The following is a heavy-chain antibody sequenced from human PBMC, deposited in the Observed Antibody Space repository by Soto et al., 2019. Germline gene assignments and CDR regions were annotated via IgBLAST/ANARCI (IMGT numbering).Heavy chain of an antibody. CDR3: TRALSGSYDA. J-gene: IGHJ5*02. V-gene: IGHV6-1*01. Sequence: SQTLSLTCAISGDSVSSKSAAWNWIRQSPSRGLEWLGRTYYRSKWSTDYAVSVKSRITINSDTSKNQFSLQLNSVTPEDTAVYYCTRALSGSYDAWGQVTPVPVSS. CDR2: TYYRSKWST. D-gene: IGHD1-26*01. CDR1: GDSVSSKSAA.